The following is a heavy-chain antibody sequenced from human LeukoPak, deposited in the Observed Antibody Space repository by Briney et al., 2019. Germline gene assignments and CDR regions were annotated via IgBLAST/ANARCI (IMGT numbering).Heavy chain of an antibody. CDR1: GFTFSSYW. D-gene: IGHD1-26*01. V-gene: IGHV3-74*01. J-gene: IGHJ4*02. Sequence: PGGSLRLSCAASGFTFSSYWMHWVRQAPGKGLVWVSRINSDGSSTSYADSVKGRFTISRDNAKNTLYLQMNSLRAEDTAVYYCARRRVLSGSYYRGRFDYWGQGTLVTVSS. CDR3: ARRRVLSGSYYRGRFDY. CDR2: INSDGSST.